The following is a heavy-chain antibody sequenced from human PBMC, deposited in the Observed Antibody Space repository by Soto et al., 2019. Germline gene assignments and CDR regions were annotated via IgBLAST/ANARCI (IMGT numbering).Heavy chain of an antibody. D-gene: IGHD2-15*01. CDR1: GFIFNDYS. J-gene: IGHJ4*02. CDR3: ARGSGGGSWPFDY. CDR2: ISSSSSTI. Sequence: PGGSLRLSCAASGFIFNDYSMNWVRQAPGKGLEWVSYISSSSSTIYYADSVKGRFTISRDNAKDSLYLQMNSLRDEDTAVYYCARGSGGGSWPFDYRGQGTLVTVSS. V-gene: IGHV3-48*02.